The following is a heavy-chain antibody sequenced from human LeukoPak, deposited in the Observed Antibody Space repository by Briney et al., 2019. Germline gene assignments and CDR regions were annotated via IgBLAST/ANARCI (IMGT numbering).Heavy chain of an antibody. J-gene: IGHJ4*02. CDR3: AKTSRRLCSSSSCYTLDS. Sequence: GGSLRLSCATSGFTFMNYAMSWVRQAPGKGLEWVSGISGSGGSTYYADSLKGRFTISRDNSRNTLYMQMNSLRAEDTAVYYCAKTSRRLCSSSSCYTLDSWGQGALVTVSS. D-gene: IGHD2-2*02. CDR1: GFTFMNYA. CDR2: ISGSGGST. V-gene: IGHV3-23*01.